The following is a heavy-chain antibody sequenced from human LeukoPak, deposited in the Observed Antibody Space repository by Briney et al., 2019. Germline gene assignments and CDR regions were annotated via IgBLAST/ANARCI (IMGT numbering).Heavy chain of an antibody. V-gene: IGHV3-21*01. CDR3: ARRLVHFYYYGMDV. J-gene: IGHJ6*02. Sequence: GGSLRLSCAASGFTFSSSSMNWVRQAPGKGLEWVSSISSSSSYIYFADSVKGRFTISRDNSKNTLYLQMNSLRAEDTAVYYCARRLVHFYYYGMDVWGQGTTVTVSS. CDR1: GFTFSSSS. CDR2: ISSSSSYI. D-gene: IGHD6-19*01.